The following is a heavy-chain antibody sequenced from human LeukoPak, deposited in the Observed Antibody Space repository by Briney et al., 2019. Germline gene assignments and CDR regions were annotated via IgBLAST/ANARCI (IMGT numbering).Heavy chain of an antibody. CDR1: GGSISSYY. Sequence: LETLSLTCTVSGGSISSYYWSWIRQPPGKGLEWIGYIYYSGSTNYNPSLKSRVTISVDTSKNQFSLKLSSVTAADTAVYYCANGDYWGQGTLVTVSS. CDR2: IYYSGST. J-gene: IGHJ4*02. CDR3: ANGDY. V-gene: IGHV4-59*01.